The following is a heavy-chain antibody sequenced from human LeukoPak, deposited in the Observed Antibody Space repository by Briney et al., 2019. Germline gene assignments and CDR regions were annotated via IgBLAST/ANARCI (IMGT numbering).Heavy chain of an antibody. CDR2: IKQDGSEK. Sequence: GGSLRLSCAASGFTFTNYWMTWVRQAPGKGLEWVANIKQDGSEKYYVDSVKGRFTISRDNSKNTLYLQMNSLRAEDTAVYYCARDSGSSGWSFDYWGQGTLVTVSS. D-gene: IGHD6-19*01. CDR1: GFTFTNYW. J-gene: IGHJ4*02. V-gene: IGHV3-7*01. CDR3: ARDSGSSGWSFDY.